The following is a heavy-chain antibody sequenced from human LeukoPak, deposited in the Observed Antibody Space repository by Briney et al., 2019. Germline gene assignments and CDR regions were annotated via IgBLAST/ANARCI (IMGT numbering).Heavy chain of an antibody. D-gene: IGHD3-10*01. Sequence: GGSLRLSCAASGFTFDDYAMHWVRQAPGKGLEWVSGISWNSGSIGYADSVKGRFTISRDNAKNSLYLQMNSLRAEDTAVYYCAREPLYGSGIDYWGQGTLVTVSS. V-gene: IGHV3-9*01. CDR1: GFTFDDYA. CDR3: AREPLYGSGIDY. J-gene: IGHJ4*02. CDR2: ISWNSGSI.